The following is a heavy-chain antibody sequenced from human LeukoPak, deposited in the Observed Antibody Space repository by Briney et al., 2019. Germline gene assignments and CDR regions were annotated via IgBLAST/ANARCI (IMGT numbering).Heavy chain of an antibody. J-gene: IGHJ6*03. V-gene: IGHV1-69*13. Sequence: SVKVSCKTSGGTFSSFAIAWVGQAPGQGLEWMAAIIPIFATTNYAPEFQRRVSLTAEESTSTVYMELSSLRYDGTAVYYCARGPPLTFDHTPEGYYHYYMDVWGDGTTVTISS. CDR1: GGTFSSFA. D-gene: IGHD1-14*01. CDR3: ARGPPLTFDHTPEGYYHYYMDV. CDR2: IIPIFATT.